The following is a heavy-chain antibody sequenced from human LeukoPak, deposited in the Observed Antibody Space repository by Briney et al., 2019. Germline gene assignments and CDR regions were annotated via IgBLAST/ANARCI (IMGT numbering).Heavy chain of an antibody. D-gene: IGHD3-22*01. CDR3: ASSYHDAFDI. V-gene: IGHV3-33*08. CDR2: IWYDGSNK. J-gene: IGHJ3*02. Sequence: GGSLRLSCAASGFTVSNNYMSWVRQAPGKGLEWVAVIWYDGSNKYYADSVKGRFTISRDNSKNTLYLQMNSLRAEDTAVYYCASSYHDAFDIWGQGTMVTVSS. CDR1: GFTVSNNY.